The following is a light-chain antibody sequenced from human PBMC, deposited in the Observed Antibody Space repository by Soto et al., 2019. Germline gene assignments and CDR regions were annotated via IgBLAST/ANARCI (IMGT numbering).Light chain of an antibody. V-gene: IGLV2-23*01. J-gene: IGLJ2*01. CDR1: SSDVGSSNL. CDR2: EGS. CDR3: CSYAGTSTL. Sequence: QSVLTQPASVSGSPGQSITISCTGTSSDVGSSNLVSWYQQHPGKAPKLMIYEGSKRPSGVSNRFSGSKSGNTASLTVSGLQAGDEADYYCCSYAGTSTLFGGGTKLTVL.